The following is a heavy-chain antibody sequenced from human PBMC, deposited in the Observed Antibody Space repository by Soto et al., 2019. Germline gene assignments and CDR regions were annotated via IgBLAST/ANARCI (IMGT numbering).Heavy chain of an antibody. CDR1: GFTFSSYA. Sequence: QVQLVESGGGVVQPGRSLRLSCAASGFTFSSYAMHWVRQAPGKGLEWVAVISYDGSNKYYADSVKGRFTISRDNSKNTLYLQMNSLRAEDTAVYYCARDRVTGTLPVAQSWGQGTLVTVSS. J-gene: IGHJ5*02. CDR2: ISYDGSNK. CDR3: ARDRVTGTLPVAQS. D-gene: IGHD1-7*01. V-gene: IGHV3-30-3*01.